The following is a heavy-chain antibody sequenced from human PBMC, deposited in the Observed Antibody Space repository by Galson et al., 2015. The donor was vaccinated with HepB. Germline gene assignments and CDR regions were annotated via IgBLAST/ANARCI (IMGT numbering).Heavy chain of an antibody. J-gene: IGHJ5*02. D-gene: IGHD4-17*01. V-gene: IGHV3-9*01. Sequence: SLRLSCAASGFTFDDYAMHWVRQAPGKGLEWVSGISWNSGGIGYADSVKGRFTISRDNAKNSLYLQMNSLRAEDTALYYCAKDMVPYGDYVFWFDPWGQGTLVTVSS. CDR1: GFTFDDYA. CDR2: ISWNSGGI. CDR3: AKDMVPYGDYVFWFDP.